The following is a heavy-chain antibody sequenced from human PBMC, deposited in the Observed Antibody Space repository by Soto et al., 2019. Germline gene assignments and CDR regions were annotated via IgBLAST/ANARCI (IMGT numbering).Heavy chain of an antibody. CDR2: IIPIFGTA. CDR3: ARDNRGGHSSWFDP. D-gene: IGHD2-15*01. V-gene: IGHV1-69*13. CDR1: GGTFSSYA. J-gene: IGHJ5*02. Sequence: SVKVSCKASGGTFSSYAISWVRQAPGQGLEWMGGIIPIFGTANYAQKFQGRVTITADESTSTAYMELSSLRSEDTAVYYCARDNRGGHSSWFDPWGQGTLVTVSS.